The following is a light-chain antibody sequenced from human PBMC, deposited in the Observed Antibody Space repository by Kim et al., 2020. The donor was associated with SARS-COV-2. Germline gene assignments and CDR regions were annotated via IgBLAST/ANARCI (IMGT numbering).Light chain of an antibody. CDR1: QTISSSS. J-gene: IGKJ4*01. V-gene: IGKV3-20*01. CDR2: GAS. CDR3: HQYGSSPRLT. Sequence: EIVLTQSPGTLSLSPGEGATLSCRASQTISSSSLAWYQQKPGQAPRLVIYGASNRATGIPDRFSGSGSGTDFTLTISRLESEDFAVYYCHQYGSSPRLTFGGGTKVDIK.